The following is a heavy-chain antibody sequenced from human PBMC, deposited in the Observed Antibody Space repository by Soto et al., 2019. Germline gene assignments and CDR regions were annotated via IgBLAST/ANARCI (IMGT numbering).Heavy chain of an antibody. CDR2: ISGVNGNT. Sequence: QVQLVQTGAEVRKPGASVKISCETSGYSFSTTSLDWVRQAPGQVLEWMGWISGVNGNTKYSQKFQGRVTIIRDTSASTAYMELSSLTSEDTAVYYCARNLGTTPYYYFAMDVWGRGTTVSVSS. V-gene: IGHV1-3*01. D-gene: IGHD7-27*01. CDR1: GYSFSTTS. CDR3: ARNLGTTPYYYFAMDV. J-gene: IGHJ6*02.